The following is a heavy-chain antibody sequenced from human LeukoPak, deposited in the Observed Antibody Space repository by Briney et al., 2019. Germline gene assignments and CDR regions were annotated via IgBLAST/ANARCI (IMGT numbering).Heavy chain of an antibody. D-gene: IGHD1-26*01. CDR3: ASCRYYEEQHQAFDI. CDR2: IYYSGST. V-gene: IGHV4-31*03. CDR1: GGSINSGGYY. J-gene: IGHJ3*02. Sequence: SETLSLTCTVSGGSINSGGYYWSWIRQHPGKGLEWIGYIYYSGSTYYNPSLKSRVTISVDTSKNQFSLKLSSVTAADTAVYYCASCRYYEEQHQAFDIWGQGTMVTVSS.